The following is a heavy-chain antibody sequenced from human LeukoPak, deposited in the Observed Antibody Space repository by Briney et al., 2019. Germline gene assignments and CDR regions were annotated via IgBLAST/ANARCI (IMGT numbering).Heavy chain of an antibody. D-gene: IGHD2-8*02. Sequence: PSETLSLTCSASGDSVTSYYWSWLRQPPGKGLEWIGYVSSDGATNYTPSLRSRVIMSVDTAKNHISLSLTSLTAADTAIYYCARLDCTGDGCYNHWGQGALVTVSS. J-gene: IGHJ4*02. CDR2: VSSDGAT. CDR3: ARLDCTGDGCYNH. V-gene: IGHV4-59*08. CDR1: GDSVTSYY.